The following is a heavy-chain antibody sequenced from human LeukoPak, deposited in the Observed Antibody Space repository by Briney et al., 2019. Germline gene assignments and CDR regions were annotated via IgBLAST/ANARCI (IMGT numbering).Heavy chain of an antibody. J-gene: IGHJ4*02. V-gene: IGHV4-59*01. D-gene: IGHD3-3*01. Sequence: SETLSLTCTVSGGSISSYYWSWIRQPPGKGPEWIGYIYYSGSTNYNPSLKSRVTISVDTSKNQFSLKLSSVTAADTAVYYCARVGSNFWSGYYSYYFDYWGQGTLVTVSS. CDR2: IYYSGST. CDR3: ARVGSNFWSGYYSYYFDY. CDR1: GGSISSYY.